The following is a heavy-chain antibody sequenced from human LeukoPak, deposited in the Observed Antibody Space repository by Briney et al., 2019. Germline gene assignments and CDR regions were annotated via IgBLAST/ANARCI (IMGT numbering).Heavy chain of an antibody. J-gene: IGHJ4*02. CDR1: GFTFSSYG. CDR2: IWSDGHNK. D-gene: IGHD3-16*01. CDR3: ARAPRGRCYFDS. V-gene: IGHV3-33*01. Sequence: AGSLRLSCAASGFTFSSYGIHWVRQAPGKGLEWVSVIWSDGHNKYYADSVKGRFTISRDDSKNTLYLQMSSLRAEDTALYYCARAPRGRCYFDSWGQGTLVTVSS.